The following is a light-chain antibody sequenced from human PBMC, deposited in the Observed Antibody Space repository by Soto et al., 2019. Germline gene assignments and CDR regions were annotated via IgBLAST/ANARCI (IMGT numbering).Light chain of an antibody. J-gene: IGKJ1*01. V-gene: IGKV3-20*01. CDR2: GAS. CDR3: QQYMSSVT. Sequence: EIVLTQSPGSLSLSPGERATLFCRASQSVDSTFFAWYQKKPGQAPRLLIYGASKRATGVPDRFSGSGSGTDFTLTISRLEPEDFAVYYCQQYMSSVTFGQGTKVEI. CDR1: QSVDSTF.